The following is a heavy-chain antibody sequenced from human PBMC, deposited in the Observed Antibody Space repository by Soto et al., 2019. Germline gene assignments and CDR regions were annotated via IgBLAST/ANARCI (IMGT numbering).Heavy chain of an antibody. CDR1: GGSFSGYY. Sequence: SETLSLTCAVYGGSFSGYYWSWIRQPPGKGLEWIGEINHSGSTNYNPSLKSRVTISVDTSKNQFSLKLSSVTAADTAVYYCARGPRYRFVYWGPGTLVTVSS. V-gene: IGHV4-34*01. D-gene: IGHD3-9*01. J-gene: IGHJ4*02. CDR3: ARGPRYRFVY. CDR2: INHSGST.